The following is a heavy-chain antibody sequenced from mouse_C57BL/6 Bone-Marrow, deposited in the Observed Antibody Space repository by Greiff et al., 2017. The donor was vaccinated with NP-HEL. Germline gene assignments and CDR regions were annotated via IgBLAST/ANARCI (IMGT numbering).Heavy chain of an antibody. Sequence: QVQLQQPGAELVKPGASVKLSCKASGYTFTSYWMHWVKQRPGQGLEWIGMIHPNSGSTNYNEKFKSKATLTVDKSSSTAYMQLSSLTSEDSAVYYCARTVTTVVASGGYFDVWGTGTTVTVSS. D-gene: IGHD1-1*01. CDR3: ARTVTTVVASGGYFDV. CDR2: IHPNSGST. J-gene: IGHJ1*03. V-gene: IGHV1-64*01. CDR1: GYTFTSYW.